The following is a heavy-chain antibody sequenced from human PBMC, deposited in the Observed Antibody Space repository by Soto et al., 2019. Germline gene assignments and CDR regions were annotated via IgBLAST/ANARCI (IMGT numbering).Heavy chain of an antibody. Sequence: GESLKFSCKGSGYSFTSYWIGWVRQMPGKGLEWMGIIYPGDSDTRYSPSFQGQVTISADKSISTAYLQWSSLKASDTAMYYCARRIGAVADYYYYYYGMDVWGQGTTVTVSS. V-gene: IGHV5-51*01. CDR3: ARRIGAVADYYYYYYGMDV. D-gene: IGHD6-19*01. CDR1: GYSFTSYW. J-gene: IGHJ6*02. CDR2: IYPGDSDT.